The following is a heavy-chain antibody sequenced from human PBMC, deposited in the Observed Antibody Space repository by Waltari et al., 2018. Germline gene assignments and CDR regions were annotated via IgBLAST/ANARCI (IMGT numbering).Heavy chain of an antibody. CDR2: IYHSGST. V-gene: IGHV4-38-2*01. CDR1: GSSISSGYY. CDR3: ARHGPNWFDP. Sequence: QVQLQESGPGLVKPSETLSLPCAVSGSSISSGYYWCWIRQPPGKGLEWIGSIYHSGSTYYNPSLKSRVTISVDTSKNQFSLKLSSVTAADTAVYYCARHGPNWFDPWGQGTLVTVSS. J-gene: IGHJ5*02.